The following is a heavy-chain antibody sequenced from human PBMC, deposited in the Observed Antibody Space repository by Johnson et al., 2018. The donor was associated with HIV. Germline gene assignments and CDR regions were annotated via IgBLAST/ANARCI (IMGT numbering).Heavy chain of an antibody. V-gene: IGHV3-11*04. CDR3: ARDGESQRLPLGDAFDV. Sequence: QVQLVESGGGLVKPGGSLRLSCAASGFSISDYYMSWIRQAPGKGLEWISYIGRSGTTIYYADSVKGRFTISRDNSKNTLYLQMDNLRVEDTAIYYCARDGESQRLPLGDAFDVWGQGTLVTVSS. CDR2: IGRSGTTI. CDR1: GFSISDYY. D-gene: IGHD6-25*01. J-gene: IGHJ3*01.